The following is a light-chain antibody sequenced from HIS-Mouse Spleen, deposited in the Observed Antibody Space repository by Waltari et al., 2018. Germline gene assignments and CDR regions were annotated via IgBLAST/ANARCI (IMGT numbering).Light chain of an antibody. CDR3: AAWDDSLSGPWV. Sequence: QSVLTQPPSASGPPGHRVTISCSGSSSNLGSNYVTWYQQLPGTAPKLLIYRNNQRPSGVPDRFSGSKSGTSASLAISGLRSEDEADYYCAAWDDSLSGPWVFGGGTKLTVL. J-gene: IGLJ3*02. V-gene: IGLV1-47*01. CDR1: SSNLGSNY. CDR2: RNN.